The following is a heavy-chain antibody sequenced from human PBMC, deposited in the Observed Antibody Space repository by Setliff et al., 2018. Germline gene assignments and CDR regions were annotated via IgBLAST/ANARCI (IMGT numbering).Heavy chain of an antibody. CDR1: GGSFSGYY. V-gene: IGHV3-66*01. CDR2: IYSGGST. CDR3: ARDHNYAYDY. Sequence: ETLSLTCAVYGGSFSGYYWSWVRQAPGEGLEWVSVIYSGGSTYYADSVKGRFTISRDNSKNTLYLQMNSLRAEDTAVYYCARDHNYAYDYWGQGTLVTVSS. J-gene: IGHJ4*02. D-gene: IGHD1-1*01.